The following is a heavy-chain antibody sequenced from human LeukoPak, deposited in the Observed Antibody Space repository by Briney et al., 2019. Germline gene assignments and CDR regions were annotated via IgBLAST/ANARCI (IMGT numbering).Heavy chain of an antibody. CDR3: ARAPYDSSGYYVY. D-gene: IGHD3-22*01. CDR1: GYTFTRYA. J-gene: IGHJ4*02. Sequence: GASVKVSCKASGYTFTRYAMNWVRQAPRQGPEWMGWINTNTGNPTYAQGFTGRFVFSLDTSVSTAFLQITSLKAEDTAVYYCARAPYDSSGYYVYWGQGTLVTVSS. V-gene: IGHV7-4-1*02. CDR2: INTNTGNP.